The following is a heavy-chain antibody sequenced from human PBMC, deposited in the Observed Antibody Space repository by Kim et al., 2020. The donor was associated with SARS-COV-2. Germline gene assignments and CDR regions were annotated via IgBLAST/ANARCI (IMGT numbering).Heavy chain of an antibody. CDR3: AKIWSVGAHDAFDI. Sequence: GGSLRLSCAASGFTFDDYAMHWVRQAPGKGLEWVSGISWNSGSIGYADSVKGRFTISRDNAKNSLYLQMNSLRAEDTALYYCAKIWSVGAHDAFDIWGQGTMVTVSS. V-gene: IGHV3-9*01. J-gene: IGHJ3*02. CDR2: ISWNSGSI. CDR1: GFTFDDYA. D-gene: IGHD3-3*01.